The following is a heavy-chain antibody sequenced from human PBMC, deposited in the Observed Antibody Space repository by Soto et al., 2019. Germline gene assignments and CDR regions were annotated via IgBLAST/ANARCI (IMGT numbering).Heavy chain of an antibody. CDR2: IIPIFGTA. J-gene: IGHJ4*02. D-gene: IGHD2-21*02. V-gene: IGHV1-69*13. CDR1: GGTFSSYA. CDR3: ARDQNAYCGGDCSKSPFDY. Sequence: AASVKVSCKASGGTFSSYAISWVRQAPGQGLEWMGGIIPIFGTANYAQKFQGRVTITADESTSTAYMELSSLRSEDTAVYYCARDQNAYCGGDCSKSPFDYWGQGTLVTVSS.